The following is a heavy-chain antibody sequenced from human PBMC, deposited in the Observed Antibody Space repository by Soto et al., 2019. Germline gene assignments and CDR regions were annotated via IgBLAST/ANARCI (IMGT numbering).Heavy chain of an antibody. D-gene: IGHD3-10*01. V-gene: IGHV3-30-3*01. Sequence: GGSLRLSCAASGFTFSSYAMHWVRQAPGKGLEWVAVISYDGSNKYYADSVKGRFTISRDNSKNTLYLQMNSLRAEDTAVYYCARAPYGSGSHWGQGTLVTVSS. CDR1: GFTFSSYA. CDR3: ARAPYGSGSH. J-gene: IGHJ4*02. CDR2: ISYDGSNK.